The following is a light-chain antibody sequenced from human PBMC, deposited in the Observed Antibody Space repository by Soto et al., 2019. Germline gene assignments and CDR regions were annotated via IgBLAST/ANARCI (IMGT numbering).Light chain of an antibody. V-gene: IGLV1-47*02. CDR1: RTNIGSNY. J-gene: IGLJ1*01. CDR3: ISYTDRQSYL. Sequence: QSVLTQPPSASGTPGQRVTISCSGSRTNIGSNYVYWYQQLPRTAPKLLISGNNPRPSGVPDRFSGSKSGTSASLAISGLRSEDEADYYCISYTDRQSYLFGTGTKLTVL. CDR2: GNN.